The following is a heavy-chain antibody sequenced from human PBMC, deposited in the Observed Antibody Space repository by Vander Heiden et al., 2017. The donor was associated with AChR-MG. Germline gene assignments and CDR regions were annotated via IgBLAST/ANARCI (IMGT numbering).Heavy chain of an antibody. CDR3: VKGIRTDYYSMDV. CDR1: GFTFDDYA. D-gene: IGHD5-18*01. V-gene: IGHV3-9*01. Sequence: EVQLVESGGGLVQPGRSLRLSCGASGFTFDDYAMHWVRQAPGKGLEWVSGISWNSGSIGYADSVKGRFTISRDNAKNSLYLQMNSLRAEDTASYYCVKGIRTDYYSMDVWGKGTTVTVSS. J-gene: IGHJ6*03. CDR2: ISWNSGSI.